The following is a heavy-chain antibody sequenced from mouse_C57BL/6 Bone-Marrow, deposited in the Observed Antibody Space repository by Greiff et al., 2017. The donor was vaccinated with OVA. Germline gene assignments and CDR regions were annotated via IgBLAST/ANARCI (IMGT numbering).Heavy chain of an antibody. CDR3: ARGVLRDY. CDR1: GYTFTSYW. Sequence: VQLQQPGAELVKPGASVKMSCKASGYTFTSYWINWVKQRPGQGLEWIGDIYPGSGSTNYNEKFKSKATLTVDTSSSTPYMQLSNLTSEDSAVYYCARGVLRDYWGQGTTLTVSS. V-gene: IGHV1-55*01. J-gene: IGHJ2*01. D-gene: IGHD1-1*01. CDR2: IYPGSGST.